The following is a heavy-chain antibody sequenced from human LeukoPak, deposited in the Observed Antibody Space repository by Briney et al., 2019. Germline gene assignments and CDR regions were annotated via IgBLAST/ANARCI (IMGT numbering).Heavy chain of an antibody. CDR1: GFTFNSYA. V-gene: IGHV3-23*01. D-gene: IGHD1-26*01. CDR3: AKYGPQDSGSSHFDY. J-gene: IGHJ4*02. CDR2: MRDSGSST. Sequence: GGALSLSCAASGFTFNSYAMIWVRQAPGEGLEWVSAMRDSGSSTHYADSVTGRFTTSRDNPKHTLFLQKNSLRGEHTAIYYCAKYGPQDSGSSHFDYWGQGALVTVSS.